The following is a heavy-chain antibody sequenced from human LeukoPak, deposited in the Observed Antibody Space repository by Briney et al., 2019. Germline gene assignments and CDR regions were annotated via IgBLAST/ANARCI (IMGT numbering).Heavy chain of an antibody. CDR1: GGSTSSSSYY. J-gene: IGHJ5*02. Sequence: PSETLSLTCTVSGGSTSSSSYYWGWIRQPPGKGLEWIGSIYYSGSTYYNPSLKSRVTISVDTSKNQFSLKLSSVTAADTAVYYCARDRSRGYSFNWFDPWGQGTLVTVSS. CDR3: ARDRSRGYSFNWFDP. CDR2: IYYSGST. D-gene: IGHD5-18*01. V-gene: IGHV4-39*07.